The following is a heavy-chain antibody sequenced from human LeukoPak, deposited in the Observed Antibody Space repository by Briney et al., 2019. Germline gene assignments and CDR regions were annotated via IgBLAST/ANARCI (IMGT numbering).Heavy chain of an antibody. J-gene: IGHJ5*02. Sequence: SQTLSLTCTVSGGSISSGSYYWSWIRQPAGKGLEWIGRIYTSGSTNYNPSLKSRVTISVDTSKNQFSLKLSSVTAADTAVYYCARAGYYERLNYESENWFDPWGQGTLVTVSS. CDR3: ARAGYYERLNYESENWFDP. D-gene: IGHD3-22*01. CDR1: GGSISSGSYY. CDR2: IYTSGST. V-gene: IGHV4-61*02.